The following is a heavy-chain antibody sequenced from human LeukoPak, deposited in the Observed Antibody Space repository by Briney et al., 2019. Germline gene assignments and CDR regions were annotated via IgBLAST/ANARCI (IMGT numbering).Heavy chain of an antibody. CDR2: IYYSGST. J-gene: IGHJ3*02. CDR1: GGSISSYY. Sequence: SETLSLTCTVSGGSISSYYWSWIRQPPGKGLEWIGYIYYSGSTNYNPSLKSRVTISVDTSKNQFSLKLSSVTAADTAVYYCARDSSYYYGSGSHDAFDIWGQGTMVTVSS. V-gene: IGHV4-59*12. D-gene: IGHD3-10*01. CDR3: ARDSSYYYGSGSHDAFDI.